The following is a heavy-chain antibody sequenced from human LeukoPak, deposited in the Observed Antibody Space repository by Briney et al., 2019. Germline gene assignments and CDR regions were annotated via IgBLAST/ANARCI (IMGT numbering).Heavy chain of an antibody. CDR2: ISGSGGST. D-gene: IGHD3-22*01. CDR3: ARDNDYYDSSGYYWDY. CDR1: GFTFSSYA. V-gene: IGHV3-23*01. Sequence: GGSLRLSCAASGFTFSSYAMSWVRQAPGKGLEWVSAISGSGGSTYYADSVKGRFTISRDNAKNSLYLQMNSLRAEDTAVYYCARDNDYYDSSGYYWDYWGQGTLVTVSS. J-gene: IGHJ4*02.